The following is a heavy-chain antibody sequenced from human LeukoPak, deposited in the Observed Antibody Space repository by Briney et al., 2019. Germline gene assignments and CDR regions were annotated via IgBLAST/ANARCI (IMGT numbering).Heavy chain of an antibody. D-gene: IGHD3-22*01. Sequence: GASVKVSCKASGYTFTSYGISWVRQAPGQGLEWMGWISAYNGNTNYAQKFQGRVTITADESTSTAYMELSSLRSEDTAVYYCTRWGYYYDSSGYSLGAAFDIWGQGTMVTVSS. J-gene: IGHJ3*02. CDR3: TRWGYYYDSSGYSLGAAFDI. V-gene: IGHV1-18*01. CDR1: GYTFTSYG. CDR2: ISAYNGNT.